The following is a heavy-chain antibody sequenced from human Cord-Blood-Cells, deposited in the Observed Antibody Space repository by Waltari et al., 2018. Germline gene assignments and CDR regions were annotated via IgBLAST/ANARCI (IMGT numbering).Heavy chain of an antibody. V-gene: IGHV1-69*01. CDR3: ASDCSSTSCYDAFDI. J-gene: IGHJ3*02. CDR2: IIPIFGTA. D-gene: IGHD2-2*01. Sequence: GQGLEWMGGIIPIFGTANYAQKFQGRVTITADESTSTDYLELSSLRSEDTAVYYCASDCSSTSCYDAFDIWGQGTMVTVSS.